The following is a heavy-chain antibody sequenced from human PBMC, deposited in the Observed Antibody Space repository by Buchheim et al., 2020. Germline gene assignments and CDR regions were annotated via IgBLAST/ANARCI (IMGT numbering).Heavy chain of an antibody. J-gene: IGHJ6*02. CDR3: ARFPLDSSGWWGTKYYGMDV. V-gene: IGHV3-30-3*01. CDR2: ISYDGSNK. Sequence: QVQLVESGGGVVQPGRSLRLSCAASGFTFSSYAMHWVRQAPGKGLEWVAVISYDGSNKYYADSVKGRFTISRDNSKNTLYLQMNSLRAEDTAVYYCARFPLDSSGWWGTKYYGMDVWGQGTT. CDR1: GFTFSSYA. D-gene: IGHD6-19*01.